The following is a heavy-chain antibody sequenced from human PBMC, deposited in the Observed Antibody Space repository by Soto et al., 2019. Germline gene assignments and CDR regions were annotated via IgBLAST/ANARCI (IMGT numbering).Heavy chain of an antibody. V-gene: IGHV6-1*01. D-gene: IGHD3-10*01. CDR2: TYYRSKWYN. J-gene: IGHJ5*02. CDR1: GDSVSSNSAA. CDR3: VRDYYGSGSTNWFYP. Sequence: PSQTLSLTCAISGDSVSSNSAAWNWIRQSPSRGLEWLGRTYYRSKWYNDYAISVKSRMIINPDTSKNQFSLQLNSVTPEDTAVSYCVRDYYGSGSTNWFYPWGQGTLVTVSS.